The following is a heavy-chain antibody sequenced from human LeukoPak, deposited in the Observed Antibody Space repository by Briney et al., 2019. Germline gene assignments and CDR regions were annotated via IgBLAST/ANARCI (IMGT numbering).Heavy chain of an antibody. V-gene: IGHV3-23*01. CDR1: GFTFSSYA. Sequence: GGSLRLSCAASGFTFSSYAMSWVRQAPGKGLEWVSAISGNGGSTYYADSVKGRFTISRDNSKNTLYLQMNSLRAEDTAVYYCAKFAGYSSGGNLYYGMDVWGQGTTVTVSS. J-gene: IGHJ6*02. D-gene: IGHD6-19*01. CDR3: AKFAGYSSGGNLYYGMDV. CDR2: ISGNGGST.